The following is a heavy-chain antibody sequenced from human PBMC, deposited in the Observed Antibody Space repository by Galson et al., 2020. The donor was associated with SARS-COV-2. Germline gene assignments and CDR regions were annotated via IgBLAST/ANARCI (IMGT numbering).Heavy chain of an antibody. CDR1: GFTFSSYG. Sequence: PGGSLRLSCAASGFTFSSYGMHWVRQAPGKGLEWVAVIWYDGSNKYYADSVKGRFTISRDNSKNTLYLQMNSLRAEDTAVYYCARRLGGYYGMDVWSQGTTVTVSS. CDR3: ARRLGGYYGMDV. V-gene: IGHV3-33*01. J-gene: IGHJ6*02. CDR2: IWYDGSNK. D-gene: IGHD3-16*01.